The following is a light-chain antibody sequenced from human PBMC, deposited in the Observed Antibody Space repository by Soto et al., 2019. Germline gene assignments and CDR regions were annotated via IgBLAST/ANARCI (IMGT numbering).Light chain of an antibody. V-gene: IGLV1-51*01. J-gene: IGLJ2*01. CDR3: RTWDDSLSSGV. Sequence: QSVLTQPPSVSAAPGQKGTISCSGSRSNIWSNLVSWYQQLPGTAPRLLIYDDKTRPSGISDRFSGSKSGTSATLDIAGLQTGDEADYYCRTWDDSLSSGVYGGGTQLTVL. CDR1: RSNIWSNL. CDR2: DDK.